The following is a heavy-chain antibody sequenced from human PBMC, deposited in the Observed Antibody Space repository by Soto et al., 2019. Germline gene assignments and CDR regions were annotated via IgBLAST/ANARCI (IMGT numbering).Heavy chain of an antibody. CDR1: GYTFTSYG. V-gene: IGHV1-18*01. CDR3: ARDREYNWNYNWFDP. J-gene: IGHJ5*02. D-gene: IGHD1-7*01. Sequence: QVQLVQSGAEVKKPGASVKVSCKASGYTFTSYGISWVRQARGQGLEWMGWISTYNGNTNFTQKLQGRVTMTTDTSXXTAYMELRSLRSDDTAVYYCARDREYNWNYNWFDPWGQGTLVTVSS. CDR2: ISTYNGNT.